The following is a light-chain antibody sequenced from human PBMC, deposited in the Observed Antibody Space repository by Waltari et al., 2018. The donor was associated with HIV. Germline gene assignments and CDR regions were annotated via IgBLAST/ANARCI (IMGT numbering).Light chain of an antibody. Sequence: DIQMTQSPSSLSASVGDRVTITCRASHDISNYLAWYQQKPGKAPKLLIYAASTLQSGVPSRFSGSGSGTEFTLTISSLQPDDSATYFCQQSHSIPYTFGQGTKLEIQ. CDR2: AAS. CDR3: QQSHSIPYT. J-gene: IGKJ2*01. V-gene: IGKV1-39*01. CDR1: HDISNY.